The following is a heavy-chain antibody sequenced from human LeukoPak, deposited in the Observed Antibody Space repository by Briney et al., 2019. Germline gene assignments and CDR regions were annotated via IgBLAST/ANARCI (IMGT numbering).Heavy chain of an antibody. CDR1: GGTFSSYA. CDR2: IIPIFGTA. D-gene: IGHD3-3*01. Sequence: SVKVSCKASGGTFSSYAISWVRQAPGQGLEWMGGIIPIFGTANYAQKSQGRVTITADESTSTAYMELSSLRSEDTAVYYCARGPSYYDFWSGYSNWFDPWGQGTLVTVSS. V-gene: IGHV1-69*13. J-gene: IGHJ5*02. CDR3: ARGPSYYDFWSGYSNWFDP.